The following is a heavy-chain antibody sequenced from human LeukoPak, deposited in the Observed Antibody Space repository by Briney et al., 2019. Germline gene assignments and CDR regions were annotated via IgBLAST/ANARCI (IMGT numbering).Heavy chain of an antibody. J-gene: IGHJ6*02. CDR3: ARHQHAGREHYYGMDV. Sequence: SETLSLTCTVSGGSISSYYWSWIRQPPGKGLEWIGYIYYSGSTNYDPSLKSRVTISVDTPKNQFSLKLSSVTAADTAVYYCARHQHAGREHYYGMDVWGQGTTVSVSS. CDR1: GGSISSYY. D-gene: IGHD1-26*01. CDR2: IYYSGST. V-gene: IGHV4-59*08.